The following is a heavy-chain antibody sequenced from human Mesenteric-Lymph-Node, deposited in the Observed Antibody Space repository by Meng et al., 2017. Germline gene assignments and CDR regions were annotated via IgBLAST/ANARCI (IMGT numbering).Heavy chain of an antibody. CDR2: IKQDGSEK. J-gene: IGHJ6*02. V-gene: IGHV3-7*01. D-gene: IGHD6-6*01. Sequence: GESLKISCAASGFTFSNYWMNWVRQAPGKGLEWVAYIKQDGSEKYYVESVKGRFTISRDNAKNSLYLQMNSLRAEDTAVYYCAKEYSSSSDYYYYGMDVWGQGTTVTVSS. CDR3: AKEYSSSSDYYYYGMDV. CDR1: GFTFSNYW.